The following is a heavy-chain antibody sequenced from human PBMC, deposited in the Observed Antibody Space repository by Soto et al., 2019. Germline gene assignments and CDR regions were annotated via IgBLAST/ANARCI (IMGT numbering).Heavy chain of an antibody. J-gene: IGHJ4*02. CDR3: AKGYLDY. V-gene: IGHV3-30*18. Sequence: GGSLRLSCAASGFTFSSYGMHWVRLAPGKGLEWVAVISYDGSNKYYADSVKGRFTISRDNSKNTLYLQMNSLRAEDTAVYYCAKGYLDYWGQGTLVTVSS. CDR1: GFTFSSYG. CDR2: ISYDGSNK.